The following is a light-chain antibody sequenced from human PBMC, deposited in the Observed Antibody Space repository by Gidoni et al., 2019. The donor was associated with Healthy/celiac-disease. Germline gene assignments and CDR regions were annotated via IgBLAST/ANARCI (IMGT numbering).Light chain of an antibody. CDR1: QSISSW. J-gene: IGKJ4*01. Sequence: DIQMTQSPSTLSASVGDRVTITCRASQSISSWLAWYQQKPGKAPKLLIYKASSLESGVPSRFSGSGSGTEFTLTISSLQPDDFATYYCQQYNSWPTFGGGTKVEIK. V-gene: IGKV1-5*03. CDR2: KAS. CDR3: QQYNSWPT.